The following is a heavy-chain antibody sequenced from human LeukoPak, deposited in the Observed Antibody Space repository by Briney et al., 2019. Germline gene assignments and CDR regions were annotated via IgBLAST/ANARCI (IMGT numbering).Heavy chain of an antibody. CDR2: IYYSGST. CDR1: GGSISSYY. J-gene: IGHJ4*02. CDR3: ARGAYCGGDCYLD. D-gene: IGHD2-21*02. V-gene: IGHV4-59*01. Sequence: SETLSLTCTVSGGSISSYYWSWIRQPPGKGLEWIGYIYYSGSTNYNPSLKSRVTISVDTSKNQFSLKLSSVTAADTAVYYCARGAYCGGDCYLDWGQGTLVTVSS.